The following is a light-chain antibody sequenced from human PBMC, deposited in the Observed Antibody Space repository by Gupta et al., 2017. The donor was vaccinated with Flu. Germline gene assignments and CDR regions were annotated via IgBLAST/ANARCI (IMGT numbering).Light chain of an antibody. CDR3: QQYNDWYS. Sequence: DIQMTQSPSTLSASVGDRVTITCRASQSIDTWLAWYQQKPGKAPKLLIYKASSLESGVPSRFSGSGSGTEFILTSSSLQPDDFATYYCQQYNDWYSFGQGTKLEIK. J-gene: IGKJ2*03. V-gene: IGKV1-5*03. CDR2: KAS. CDR1: QSIDTW.